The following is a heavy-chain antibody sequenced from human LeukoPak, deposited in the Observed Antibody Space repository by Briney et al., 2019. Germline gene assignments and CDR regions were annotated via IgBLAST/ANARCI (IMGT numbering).Heavy chain of an antibody. V-gene: IGHV1-69*06. CDR1: GGTFSSYA. D-gene: IGHD1-26*01. CDR2: IIPIFGTA. CDR3: ARATVKWSGSYSYSADY. J-gene: IGHJ4*02. Sequence: GASVKVSCKASGGTFSSYAISWVRQAPGQGLEWMGGIIPIFGTANYAQKFQGRVTITADKSTSTAYMELSSLRSEDTAVYYCARATVKWSGSYSYSADYWGQGTLVTVSS.